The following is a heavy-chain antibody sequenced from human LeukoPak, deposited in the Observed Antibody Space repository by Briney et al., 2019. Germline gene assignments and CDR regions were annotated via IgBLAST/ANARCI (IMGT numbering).Heavy chain of an antibody. V-gene: IGHV4-4*02. D-gene: IGHD6-13*01. CDR1: GGSISSSNW. CDR2: IYHSGST. Sequence: PSGTLSLTCAVSGGSISSSNWWSWVRQPPGKGLEWIGEIYHSGSTNYNPSLKSRVAISVDKSKNQFSLKLSSVTAADTAVYYCARWAAAAGTGFDYWGQGALVTVSS. J-gene: IGHJ4*02. CDR3: ARWAAAAGTGFDY.